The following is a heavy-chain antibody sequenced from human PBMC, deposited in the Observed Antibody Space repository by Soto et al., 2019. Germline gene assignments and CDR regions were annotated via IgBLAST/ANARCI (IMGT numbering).Heavy chain of an antibody. CDR2: IIPIFGTA. Sequence: QVQLVQSGAEVKKPGSSVKVSCKASGGTFSSYAISWVRQAPGQGLEWMGVIIPIFGTANYAQTFQGRVTSTADEATSTAYMELSSLRSEDTAVYYCARGRWYYYGSGSPNWFDPWGQGTLVTVSS. J-gene: IGHJ5*02. CDR3: ARGRWYYYGSGSPNWFDP. CDR1: GGTFSSYA. V-gene: IGHV1-69*12. D-gene: IGHD3-10*01.